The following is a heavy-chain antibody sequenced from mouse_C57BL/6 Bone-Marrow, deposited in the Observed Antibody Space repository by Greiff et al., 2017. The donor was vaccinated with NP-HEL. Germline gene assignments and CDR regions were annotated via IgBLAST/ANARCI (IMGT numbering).Heavy chain of an antibody. CDR1: GYSITSGYY. Sequence: EVQVVESGPGLVKPSQSLSLTCSVTGYSITSGYYWNWIRQFPGNKLEWMGYISYDGSNNYNPSLKNRISITRDTSKNQFFLKLNSVTTEDTATYYCARDRIYYDYVYAMDYWGQGTSVTVSS. V-gene: IGHV3-6*01. CDR2: ISYDGSN. J-gene: IGHJ4*01. D-gene: IGHD2-4*01. CDR3: ARDRIYYDYVYAMDY.